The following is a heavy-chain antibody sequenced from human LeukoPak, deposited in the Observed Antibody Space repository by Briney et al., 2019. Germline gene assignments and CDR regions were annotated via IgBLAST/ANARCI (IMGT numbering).Heavy chain of an antibody. CDR1: GFTFSSYA. D-gene: IGHD3-10*01. V-gene: IGHV3-30-3*01. J-gene: IGHJ4*02. CDR3: ARDLVLWFGEGFDY. Sequence: PGGSLRLSCAASGFTFSSYAMHWVRQAPGKGLEWVAVISYDGSNKYYADSVKGRFTISRDNSKNTLYLQMNSLRAEDTAVYYCARDLVLWFGEGFDYWGQGTLVTVSS. CDR2: ISYDGSNK.